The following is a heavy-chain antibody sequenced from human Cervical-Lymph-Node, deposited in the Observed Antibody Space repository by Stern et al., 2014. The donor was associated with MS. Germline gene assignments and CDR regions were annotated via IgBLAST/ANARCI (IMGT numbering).Heavy chain of an antibody. CDR3: ARSYYYDSSGYYYYFDY. CDR1: GFSLSTSGMC. J-gene: IGHJ4*02. CDR2: IDWDDDK. V-gene: IGHV2-70*01. D-gene: IGHD3-22*01. Sequence: QVTLRESGPALVKPTQTLTLTCTFSGFSLSTSGMCVSWIRQPPGKALEWLALIDWDDDKYYSTSLKTRLTISKDTSKNQVVLTMTNMDPVDTATYYCARSYYYDSSGYYYYFDYWGQGTLVTVSS.